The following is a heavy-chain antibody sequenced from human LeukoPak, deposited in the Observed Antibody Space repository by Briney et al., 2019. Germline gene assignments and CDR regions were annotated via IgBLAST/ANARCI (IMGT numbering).Heavy chain of an antibody. CDR2: ISYDGSNK. CDR1: GFTFSSYG. Sequence: GRSLRLSCAASGFTFSSYGMHWVRQAPGKGLEWVAVISYDGSNKYYADSVKGRFTISRDNSKNTLYLQMNSLRAEDTAVYYCAKDAQSRPEPYFDYWGQGTLVTVSS. V-gene: IGHV3-30*18. J-gene: IGHJ4*02. CDR3: AKDAQSRPEPYFDY.